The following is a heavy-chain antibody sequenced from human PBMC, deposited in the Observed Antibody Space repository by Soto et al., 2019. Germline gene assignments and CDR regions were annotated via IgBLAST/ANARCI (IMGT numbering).Heavy chain of an antibody. CDR1: GGSFSGYY. J-gene: IGHJ6*02. V-gene: IGHV4-34*01. Sequence: PSETLSLTCAVYGGSFSGYYWSWIRQPPGKGLEWIGEINHSGSTNYNPSLKSRVTISVDTSKNQFSLMLSSVTAADTAVYYCARHQRIGGLDVWGQGTTVTVSS. CDR2: INHSGST. CDR3: ARHQRIGGLDV. D-gene: IGHD3-16*01.